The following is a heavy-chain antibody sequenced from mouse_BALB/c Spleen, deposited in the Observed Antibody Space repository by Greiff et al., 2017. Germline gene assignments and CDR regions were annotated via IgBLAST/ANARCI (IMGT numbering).Heavy chain of an antibody. J-gene: IGHJ4*01. Sequence: VQLQESGGGLVQPGGSRKLSCAASGFTFSSFGMHWVRQTPEKGLEWVAYISSGSSTIYYADTVKGRFTITRDNPKNTLFLQMTSLRSEDTAMYYYARGGCYYGNYNGMDYWGQGTSVTVSS. D-gene: IGHD2-1*01. CDR3: ARGGCYYGNYNGMDY. CDR1: GFTFSSFG. CDR2: ISSGSSTI. V-gene: IGHV5-17*02.